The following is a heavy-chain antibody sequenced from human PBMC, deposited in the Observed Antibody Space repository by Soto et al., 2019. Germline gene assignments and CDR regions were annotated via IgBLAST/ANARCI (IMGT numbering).Heavy chain of an antibody. J-gene: IGHJ3*01. CDR1: GGSISSYY. Sequence: PSETLSLTCTVSGGSISSYYWSWIRQPPGEGQEWIGYIYYSGSTNYNPSLKSLVTISVDTSKNQFSLKLSSVTAADTAVDYCARRTVAGRGLGVFAAWGEGTVLTV. D-gene: IGHD6-19*01. V-gene: IGHV4-59*08. CDR2: IYYSGST. CDR3: ARRTVAGRGLGVFAA.